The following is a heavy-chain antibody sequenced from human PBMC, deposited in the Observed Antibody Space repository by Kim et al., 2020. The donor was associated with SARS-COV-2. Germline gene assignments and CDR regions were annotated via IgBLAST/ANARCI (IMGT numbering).Heavy chain of an antibody. V-gene: IGHV1-69*13. CDR3: ASRRGYSYGWGHAFDI. CDR2: IIPIFGTA. J-gene: IGHJ3*02. Sequence: SVKVSCKASGGTFSSYAISWVRQAPGQGLEWMGGIIPIFGTANYAQKFQGRVTITADESTSTAYMELSSLRSEDTAVYYCASRRGYSYGWGHAFDIWGQGTMVTVSS. D-gene: IGHD5-18*01. CDR1: GGTFSSYA.